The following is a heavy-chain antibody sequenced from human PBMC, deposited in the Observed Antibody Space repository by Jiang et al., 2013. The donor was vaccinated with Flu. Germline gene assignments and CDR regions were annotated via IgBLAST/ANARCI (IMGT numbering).Heavy chain of an antibody. D-gene: IGHD1-26*01. V-gene: IGHV3-48*02. CDR2: ISSSSSTI. Sequence: QLLESGGGLVQPGGSLRLSCAASGFTFSSYSMNWVRQAPGKGLEWVSYISSSSSTIYYADSVKGRFTISRDNAKNSLYLQMNSLRDEDTAVYYCARVASGSYSRPGNFWGQGNLVTVSS. CDR1: GFTFSSYS. CDR3: ARVASGSYSRPGNF. J-gene: IGHJ4*02.